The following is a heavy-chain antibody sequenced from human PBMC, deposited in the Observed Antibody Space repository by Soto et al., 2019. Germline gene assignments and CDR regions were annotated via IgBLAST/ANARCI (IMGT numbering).Heavy chain of an antibody. D-gene: IGHD7-27*01. CDR1: GYVFSGYG. J-gene: IGHJ6*02. V-gene: IGHV1-18*01. Sequence: GASVKVSCKASGYVFSGYGINWVRQVPGQGLEWMGWISAYNGNKKYAQKFQDRVTMTTDTSTSTAYMELRSLRSDDTAVYYWARGPTAERHYYYYYGMDVWGQGTTVTVSS. CDR2: ISAYNGNK. CDR3: ARGPTAERHYYYYYGMDV.